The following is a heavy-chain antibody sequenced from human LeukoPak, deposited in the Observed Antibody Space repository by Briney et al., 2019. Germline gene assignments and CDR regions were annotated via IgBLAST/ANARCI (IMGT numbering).Heavy chain of an antibody. Sequence: SETLSLTCTVSGGSISSGSYYWSWIRQPAGKGLEWIGRIYTSGSTNYNPSLKSRVTISVDTSKNQFSLKLSSVTAADTAVYYCARGEVTHDAFDIWGQGTMVTVSS. CDR3: ARGEVTHDAFDI. CDR1: GGSISSGSYY. D-gene: IGHD2-21*02. J-gene: IGHJ3*02. CDR2: IYTSGST. V-gene: IGHV4-61*02.